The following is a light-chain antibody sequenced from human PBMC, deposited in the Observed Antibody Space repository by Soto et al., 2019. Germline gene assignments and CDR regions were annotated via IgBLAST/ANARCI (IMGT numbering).Light chain of an antibody. CDR1: QGIRND. CDR2: AAS. CDR3: QKYNSAPLT. V-gene: IGKV1-27*01. J-gene: IGKJ4*01. Sequence: DIQMTRSPSSLSASIGDRVTITCRASQGIRNDLAWFQQKPGKVPKLLIYAASTLQSGVPSRFSGSGYGTDFTLTISSLQPEDVATYYCQKYNSAPLTFGGGTKVEIK.